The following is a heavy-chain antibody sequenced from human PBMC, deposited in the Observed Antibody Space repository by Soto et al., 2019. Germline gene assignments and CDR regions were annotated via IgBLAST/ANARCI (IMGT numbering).Heavy chain of an antibody. J-gene: IGHJ4*02. CDR2: ISGSGGST. CDR3: AKSPESYDSSGPNGY. Sequence: GGSLRLSCAASGFTFSSYAMSWVRQSPGKGLEWVSAISGSGGSTYYADSVKGRFTISRDNSKNTLYLQMNSLRAEDTAVYYCAKSPESYDSSGPNGYWGQGTLVTVSS. CDR1: GFTFSSYA. V-gene: IGHV3-23*01. D-gene: IGHD3-22*01.